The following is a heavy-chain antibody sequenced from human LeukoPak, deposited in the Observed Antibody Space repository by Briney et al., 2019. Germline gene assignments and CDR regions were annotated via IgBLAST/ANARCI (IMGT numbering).Heavy chain of an antibody. V-gene: IGHV4-30-4*01. CDR2: IDYSGST. CDR3: ARTGGTIDY. CDR1: AGSLSSVDYY. Sequence: SESLSLTCTVAAGSLSSVDYYWSWIRHPPGKGLEWIRYIDYSGSTYYNPSLKSRVTMSVDTSKNQFSLKLNSVTAADTAVYYCARTGGTIDYWGQGTLVTVSS. J-gene: IGHJ4*02. D-gene: IGHD2-8*02.